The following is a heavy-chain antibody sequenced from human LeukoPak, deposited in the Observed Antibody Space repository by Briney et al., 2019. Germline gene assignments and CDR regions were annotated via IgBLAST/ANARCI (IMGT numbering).Heavy chain of an antibody. J-gene: IGHJ4*02. CDR3: AKDQQVTTIFTIDY. D-gene: IGHD4-17*01. CDR1: GFTFSSYA. V-gene: IGHV3-23*02. CDR2: ISGSGGSR. Sequence: GGSLRLSCAASGFTFSSYAMSWVRQAPGKGLEGVSAISGSGGSRYCGDSVKGRFTISRDHSKNTMYLQMNSMRAEDTAVYYCAKDQQVTTIFTIDYWGQGTLVTVSS.